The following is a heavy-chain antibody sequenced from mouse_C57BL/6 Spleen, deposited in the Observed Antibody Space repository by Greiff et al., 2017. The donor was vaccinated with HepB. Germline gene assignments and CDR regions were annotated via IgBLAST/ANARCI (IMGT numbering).Heavy chain of an antibody. CDR3: ARSRAGNFDY. CDR1: GYAFTNYL. D-gene: IGHD3-3*01. Sequence: VQLVESGAELVRPGTSVKVSCKASGYAFTNYLIEWVKQRPGQGLEWIGVINPGSGGTNYNEKFKGKATLTADKSSSTAYMQLSSLTSEDSAVYFCARSRAGNFDYWGQGTTLTVSS. CDR2: INPGSGGT. V-gene: IGHV1-54*01. J-gene: IGHJ2*01.